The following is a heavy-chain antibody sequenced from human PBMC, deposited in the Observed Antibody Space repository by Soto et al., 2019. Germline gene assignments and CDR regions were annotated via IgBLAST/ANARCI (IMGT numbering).Heavy chain of an antibody. J-gene: IGHJ4*02. CDR1: GGSISSSSYY. Sequence: QLQLQESGPGLVKPSETLSLTCTVSGGSISSSSYYWGWIRQPPGKGLEWIGSIYYSGSTYYNPSLKSRVTISVDTSKNQFSLKLSSVTAADTAVYYCARQVAVAGLYYFDYWGQGTLVTVSS. CDR2: IYYSGST. CDR3: ARQVAVAGLYYFDY. D-gene: IGHD6-19*01. V-gene: IGHV4-39*01.